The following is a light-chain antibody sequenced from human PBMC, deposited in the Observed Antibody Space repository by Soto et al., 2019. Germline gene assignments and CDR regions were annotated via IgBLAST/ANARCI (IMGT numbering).Light chain of an antibody. V-gene: IGLV2-14*01. Sequence: QSVLTQPASVSGSPGQSITISCTGTSSDVGGYKYVSWYQQHPGKAPKLMIYEVGNRPSGVSNLFSGSKSGNTASLTISGLQAEDEADYYCSSYTGSSTYVVFGGGTKLTVL. CDR1: SSDVGGYKY. CDR3: SSYTGSSTYVV. J-gene: IGLJ2*01. CDR2: EVG.